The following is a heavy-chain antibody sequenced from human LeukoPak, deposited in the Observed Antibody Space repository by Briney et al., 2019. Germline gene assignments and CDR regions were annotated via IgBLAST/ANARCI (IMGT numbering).Heavy chain of an antibody. D-gene: IGHD3-10*01. Sequence: PGGSLRLSCAVSGITLSNYGMSWVRQAPGKGLEWVAGLSGSGGATYYADSVKGRFTISRDNPKNTLYLQMNSLRAEDTAVYFCAKRGVVIRVILVGFHKEAYYFDSWGQGALVTVSS. CDR3: AKRGVVIRVILVGFHKEAYYFDS. CDR1: GITLSNYG. J-gene: IGHJ4*02. CDR2: LSGSGGAT. V-gene: IGHV3-23*01.